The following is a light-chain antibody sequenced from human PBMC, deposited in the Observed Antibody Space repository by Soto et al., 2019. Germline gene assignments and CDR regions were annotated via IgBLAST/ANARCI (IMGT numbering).Light chain of an antibody. J-gene: IGKJ1*01. CDR1: QSVSSY. V-gene: IGKV3-20*01. Sequence: EIVLTQSPGTLSLSPGERATLSCRASQSVSSYLAWYQQKPGQAPSLLIFGASSRATGILDRFSGSGSGTDFTLTISRLEPEEFAVYFCHQYGTSPRAFGRGTKVDI. CDR3: HQYGTSPRA. CDR2: GAS.